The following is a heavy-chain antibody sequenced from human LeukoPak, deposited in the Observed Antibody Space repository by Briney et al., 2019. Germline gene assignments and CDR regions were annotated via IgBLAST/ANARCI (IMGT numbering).Heavy chain of an antibody. V-gene: IGHV3-21*01. CDR1: GFTFSRYT. CDR2: ISSSGSYI. D-gene: IGHD2-15*01. J-gene: IGHJ4*02. Sequence: PGGSLRLSCAASGFTFSRYTINWVRQPPGKGLEWVSSISSSGSYIYYADSVKGRFSISRDSAKNSLYLQMNSLRAEDTAVYYCARGPQFCSGGSCYGYYFDYWGQGTLVTVSS. CDR3: ARGPQFCSGGSCYGYYFDY.